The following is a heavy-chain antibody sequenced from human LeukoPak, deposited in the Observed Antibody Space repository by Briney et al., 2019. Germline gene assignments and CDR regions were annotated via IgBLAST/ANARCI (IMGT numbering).Heavy chain of an antibody. CDR1: GFSFSTYA. J-gene: IGHJ6*02. CDR3: AREASTEIIGGMDV. V-gene: IGHV3-30*02. CDR2: IRPGSGAK. D-gene: IGHD2-8*02. Sequence: RGSVKVACEASGFSFSTYAIQWVRQAPGKGLQWLSCIRPGSGAKYYADCVRGRFTISRDNSKKTCSLQMDSLRVEDTATYYCAREASTEIIGGMDVRGQGTTVTVTS.